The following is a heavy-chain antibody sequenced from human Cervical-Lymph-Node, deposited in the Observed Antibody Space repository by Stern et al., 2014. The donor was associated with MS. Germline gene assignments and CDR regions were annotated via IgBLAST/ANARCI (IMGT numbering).Heavy chain of an antibody. Sequence: QLQLQESGPGLVKPSETLSLTCSVSGDSMPSYYWSWIRQPPGKGLEWIGYVYRSGNTNYNPSLKSRVTISLHTSKNQFSLRLSSVTAADTAVYYCTGGGGWLTDSWGQGTLVSVSS. D-gene: IGHD6-19*01. CDR2: VYRSGNT. CDR3: TGGGGWLTDS. CDR1: GDSMPSYY. J-gene: IGHJ4*02. V-gene: IGHV4-4*09.